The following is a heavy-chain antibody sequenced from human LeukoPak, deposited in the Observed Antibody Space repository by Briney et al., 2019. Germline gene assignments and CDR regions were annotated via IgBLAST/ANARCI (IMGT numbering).Heavy chain of an antibody. CDR2: INPNSGGT. J-gene: IGHJ5*02. D-gene: IGHD2-2*01. V-gene: IGHV1-2*02. Sequence: ASVKVSCQASGYTFTGYYMHWVRQAPGQGLEWMGWINPNSGGTNYAQKFQGRVTMTRDTSISTAYMELSRLRSDDTAVYYCARDGRYIVVVPNNWFDPWGQGTLVTVSS. CDR1: GYTFTGYY. CDR3: ARDGRYIVVVPNNWFDP.